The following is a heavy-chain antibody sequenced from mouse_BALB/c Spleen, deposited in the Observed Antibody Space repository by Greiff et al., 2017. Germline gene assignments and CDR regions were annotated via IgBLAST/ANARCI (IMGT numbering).Heavy chain of an antibody. J-gene: IGHJ3*01. V-gene: IGHV7-3*02. CDR2: IRNKANGYTT. D-gene: IGHD2-2*01. CDR1: GFTFTDYY. CDR3: ARDGYPAWFAY. Sequence: EVQRVESGGGLVQPGGSLRLSCATSGFTFTDYYMSWVRQPPGKALEWLGFIRNKANGYTTEYSASVKGRFTISRDNSQSILYLQMNTLRAEDSATYDSARDGYPAWFAYWGQGTLVTVSA.